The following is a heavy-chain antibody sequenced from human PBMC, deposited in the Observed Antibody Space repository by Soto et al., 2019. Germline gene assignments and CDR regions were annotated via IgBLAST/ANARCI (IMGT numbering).Heavy chain of an antibody. D-gene: IGHD5-12*01. V-gene: IGHV1-8*01. CDR3: ARGNVDIVATIVHNWIDP. CDR1: GYTFTSYD. CDR2: MNPNSGNT. J-gene: IGHJ5*02. Sequence: ASVKVSCKASGYTFTSYDINWVRQATGQGLEWMGWMNPNSGNTGYAQKFQGRVTMTRNTSISTAYMELSSLRSEDTAVYYCARGNVDIVATIVHNWIDPWGQGTLVTVSS.